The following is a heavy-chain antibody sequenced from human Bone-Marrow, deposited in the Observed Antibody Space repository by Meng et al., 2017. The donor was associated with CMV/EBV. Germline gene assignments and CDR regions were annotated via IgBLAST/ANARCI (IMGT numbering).Heavy chain of an antibody. CDR2: IDPGAGST. J-gene: IGHJ4*02. CDR3: ARRYYFDY. CDR1: GYTFTSYD. V-gene: IGHV1-46*01. Sequence: ASVKVSCKASGYTFTSYDINWVRQAPGQGLEWMGIIDPGAGSTTYAQKFQDRVTMTRDTSASTVYMELSSLTSDDTAIYYCARRYYFDYWGQGTLVTVSS.